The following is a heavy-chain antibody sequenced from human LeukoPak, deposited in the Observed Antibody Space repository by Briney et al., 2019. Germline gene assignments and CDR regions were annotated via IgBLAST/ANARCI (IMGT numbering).Heavy chain of an antibody. D-gene: IGHD2-2*01. CDR1: GYTFTGYY. V-gene: IGHV1-18*04. CDR3: ARDGPDIVVVPAY. Sequence: ASVKVSCKASGYTFTGYYMHWVGQAPGQGLEWMGWISAYNGNTNYAQKLQGRVTMTTDTSTSTAYMELRSLRSDDTAVYYCARDGPDIVVVPAYWGQGTLVTVSS. CDR2: ISAYNGNT. J-gene: IGHJ4*02.